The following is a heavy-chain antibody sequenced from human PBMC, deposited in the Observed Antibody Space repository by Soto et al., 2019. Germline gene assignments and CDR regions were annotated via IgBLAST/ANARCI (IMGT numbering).Heavy chain of an antibody. CDR1: GFTFSSYW. CDR2: IKQDGSEK. V-gene: IGHV3-7*01. J-gene: IGHJ4*02. D-gene: IGHD6-19*01. CDR3: ARETPVAGTYYFDY. Sequence: EVQLVESGGGLVQPGGSLRLSCAASGFTFSSYWMSWVRQAPGKGLEWVANIKQDGSEKYYVDSVKGRFTISRDNAKNSLYLKMNSLRAEDTAVYYCARETPVAGTYYFDYWGQGTLATVSS.